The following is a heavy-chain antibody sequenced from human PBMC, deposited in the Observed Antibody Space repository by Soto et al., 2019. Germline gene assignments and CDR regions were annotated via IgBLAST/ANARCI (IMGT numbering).Heavy chain of an antibody. V-gene: IGHV3-7*03. J-gene: IGHJ4*02. CDR2: VNQDGTQK. D-gene: IGHD6-19*01. Sequence: EVQLVESGGGLVQPGGSLRLSCAGSGFTFSGYWMTWVRQPPGKGLEWVASVNQDGTQKFYVDSVKGRFTISRDNVKNSLFLQMISLRAEDTAVYYCARWESSDWYLGIWGQGTLVTVSS. CDR1: GFTFSGYW. CDR3: ARWESSDWYLGI.